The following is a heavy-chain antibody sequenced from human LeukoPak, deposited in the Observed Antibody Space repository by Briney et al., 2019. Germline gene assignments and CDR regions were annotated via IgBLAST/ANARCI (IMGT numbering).Heavy chain of an antibody. Sequence: GGSLRLSCAGSGFTFSSYWMHWVRHGAGKGLEWVSRIYIDGTTTSYADSVRGRFTISRDNAKNTLYLQMNSLRAEDTAVYYCARGGNGGNSLDYWGQGALITVSS. D-gene: IGHD4-23*01. J-gene: IGHJ4*02. V-gene: IGHV3-74*01. CDR1: GFTFSSYW. CDR3: ARGGNGGNSLDY. CDR2: IYIDGTTT.